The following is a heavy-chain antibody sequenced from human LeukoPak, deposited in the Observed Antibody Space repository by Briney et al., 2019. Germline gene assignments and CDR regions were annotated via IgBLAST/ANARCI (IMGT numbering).Heavy chain of an antibody. Sequence: GSLRLSCAASGFTFSTYSMTWVRQAPGKGLEWVSSIGSSSGYIYYADSVKGRFTISRDNSKNTLYLQMNSLRAEDTAVYYCARGYSYGTNYYYYMDVWGKGTTVTVSS. V-gene: IGHV3-21*01. CDR3: ARGYSYGTNYYYYMDV. CDR1: GFTFSTYS. D-gene: IGHD5-18*01. J-gene: IGHJ6*03. CDR2: IGSSSGYI.